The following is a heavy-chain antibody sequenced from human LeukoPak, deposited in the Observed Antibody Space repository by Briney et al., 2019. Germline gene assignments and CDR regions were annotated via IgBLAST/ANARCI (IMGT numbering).Heavy chain of an antibody. CDR1: GFTFSTYG. CDR2: ISHDGSNK. D-gene: IGHD2-15*01. J-gene: IGHJ4*02. CDR3: AKGLQVAEPPDY. V-gene: IGHV3-30*18. Sequence: PGGSLRLSCAASGFTFSTYGMHWVRQAPGKGLEWLAVISHDGSNKYYADSVKGRFTISRDNSKNTLYLQMSSLRGEDTAVYYCAKGLQVAEPPDYWGQGILVTVSS.